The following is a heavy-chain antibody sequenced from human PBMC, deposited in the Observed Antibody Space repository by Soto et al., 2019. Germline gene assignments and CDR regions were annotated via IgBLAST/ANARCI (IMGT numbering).Heavy chain of an antibody. CDR1: GYTFSNYG. J-gene: IGHJ5*02. D-gene: IGHD2-2*01. CDR2: ISLYSDGT. Sequence: ASVKVSCKTSGYTFSNYGITWARQAPGQPLEWLGWISLYSDGTNYAQKFQGRVSMTTDTSTTTAYMELRSLRSDDTAVYYCARVVPGAEAWFGPWGQGTLVTVSS. CDR3: ARVVPGAEAWFGP. V-gene: IGHV1-18*01.